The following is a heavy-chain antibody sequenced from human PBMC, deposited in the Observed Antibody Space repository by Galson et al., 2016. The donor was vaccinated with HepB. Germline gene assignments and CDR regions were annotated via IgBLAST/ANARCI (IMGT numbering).Heavy chain of an antibody. Sequence: ETLSLTCAVYGGSFSGYYWSWIRQPPGKGLEWIGEINHSGSTNYNPSLKSRVTISVDTSKNQFSLKLSSVTAADTAVYSCASRGFGELLPNGFDPWGQGTLVTVSS. CDR2: INHSGST. D-gene: IGHD3-10*01. CDR1: GGSFSGYY. J-gene: IGHJ5*02. V-gene: IGHV4-34*01. CDR3: ASRGFGELLPNGFDP.